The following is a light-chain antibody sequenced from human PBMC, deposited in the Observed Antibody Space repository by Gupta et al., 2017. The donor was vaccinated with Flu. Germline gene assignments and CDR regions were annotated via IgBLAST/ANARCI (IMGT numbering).Light chain of an antibody. CDR1: QTVLYSSDNKNY. CDR2: WAS. Sequence: DIVMTQSPDSLAVSLGERATINCKSSQTVLYSSDNKNYLAWYQQKPGQPPKLLIYWASTRESGVPDRVSGSGSGTDFTLTISSLQAEDVAVYYCQKYYSTPPTVGQGTKVEIK. V-gene: IGKV4-1*01. CDR3: QKYYSTPPT. J-gene: IGKJ1*01.